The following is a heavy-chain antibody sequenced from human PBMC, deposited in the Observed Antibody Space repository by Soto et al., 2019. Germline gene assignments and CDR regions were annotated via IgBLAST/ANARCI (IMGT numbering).Heavy chain of an antibody. V-gene: IGHV1-3*01. CDR2: INAGNGNT. D-gene: IGHD6-19*01. Sequence: ASVKVSCKASGYTFTSYAMHWVRQAPGQRLEWMGWINAGNGNTKYSQKFQGRVTITRDTSASTAYMELSSLRSEDTAVYDCARGAYSSGWYVYWGQGTLVTVS. J-gene: IGHJ4*02. CDR1: GYTFTSYA. CDR3: ARGAYSSGWYVY.